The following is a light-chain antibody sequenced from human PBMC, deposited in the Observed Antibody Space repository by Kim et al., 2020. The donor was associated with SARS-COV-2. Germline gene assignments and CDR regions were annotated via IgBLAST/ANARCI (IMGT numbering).Light chain of an antibody. CDR2: YDS. V-gene: IGLV3-21*04. Sequence: SYELTQPPSVSVAPGKTARITCGGNNIGSKSVHWYQQKPGQAPVLVIYYDSDRPSGIPERFSGSNSGNTATLTISRVEAGDEADYYCQVWDSSSDHFAGGTQLTVL. CDR1: NIGSKS. J-gene: IGLJ2*01. CDR3: QVWDSSSDH.